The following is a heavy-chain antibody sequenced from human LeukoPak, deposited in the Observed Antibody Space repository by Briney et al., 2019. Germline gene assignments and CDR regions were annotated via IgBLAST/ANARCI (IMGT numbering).Heavy chain of an antibody. V-gene: IGHV4-59*01. Sequence: SETLSLTCTVSGGSISSYYWNWIRQPPGKGLEWIGYGSYSGSTDYNPSLKSRVTISVDTSKNQFSLKLSSVTAADTAVYYCARAYGSYSLDYWGQGTLVTVSS. J-gene: IGHJ4*02. CDR2: GSYSGST. CDR3: ARAYGSYSLDY. CDR1: GGSISSYY. D-gene: IGHD1-26*01.